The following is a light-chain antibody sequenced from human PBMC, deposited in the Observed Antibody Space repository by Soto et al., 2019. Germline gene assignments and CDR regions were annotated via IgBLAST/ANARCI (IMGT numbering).Light chain of an antibody. Sequence: ETVLTQSPATLSVSPGERVTLSCRASQSVNTNLAWYQQKPGQAPRLLIYGAFTRATDIPARFSGSGSGTEFTLTVSSLQSEDFAVYSCQQYNSWPVTFGGGTKVDI. J-gene: IGKJ4*01. CDR3: QQYNSWPVT. CDR2: GAF. V-gene: IGKV3-15*01. CDR1: QSVNTN.